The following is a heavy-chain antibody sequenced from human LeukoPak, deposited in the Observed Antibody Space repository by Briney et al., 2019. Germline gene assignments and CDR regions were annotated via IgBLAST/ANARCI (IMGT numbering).Heavy chain of an antibody. J-gene: IGHJ4*02. CDR2: IYYRGST. V-gene: IGHV4-61*08. CDR3: ARGGDYDDLRYFDY. D-gene: IGHD4-17*01. CDR1: GGSISSGDYY. Sequence: KPSETLSLTCTVSGGSISSGDYYWSWIRQPPGKGLEWIGYIYYRGSTNYNPSLKSRVTFSVDTSKNQFSLKLNSVTAADTAVYYCARGGDYDDLRYFDYWGQGTLVTVSS.